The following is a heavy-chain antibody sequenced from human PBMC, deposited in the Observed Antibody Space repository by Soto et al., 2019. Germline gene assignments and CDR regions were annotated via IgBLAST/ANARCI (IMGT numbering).Heavy chain of an antibody. J-gene: IGHJ4*02. D-gene: IGHD3-22*01. CDR1: GGTFSSYT. V-gene: IGHV1-46*01. CDR3: AQVGYYDSSGLPRGNYFDY. CDR2: INPSGGST. Sequence: ASVKVSCKASGGTFSSYTISWVRQAPGQGLEWMGIINPSGGSTSYAQKFQGRVTMTRDTSTSTVYMELSSLRSEDTAVYYCAQVGYYDSSGLPRGNYFDYWGQGTLVTVSS.